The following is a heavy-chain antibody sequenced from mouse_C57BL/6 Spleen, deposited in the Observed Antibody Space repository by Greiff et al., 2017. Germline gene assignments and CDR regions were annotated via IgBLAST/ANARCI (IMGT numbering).Heavy chain of an antibody. Sequence: VQLQQPGAELVKPGASVKLSCKASGYTFTSYWMHWVKQRPGQGLEWIGMIHPNSGSTNYNEKFKSKATLTVDKSSSTAYMQLSSLTSEDSAVYYCARRPYRYAMDYWGQGTSVTVSS. J-gene: IGHJ4*01. V-gene: IGHV1-64*01. CDR1: GYTFTSYW. CDR3: ARRPYRYAMDY. D-gene: IGHD2-10*01. CDR2: IHPNSGST.